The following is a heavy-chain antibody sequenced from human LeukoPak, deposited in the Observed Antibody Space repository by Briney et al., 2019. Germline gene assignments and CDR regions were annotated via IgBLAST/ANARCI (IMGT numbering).Heavy chain of an antibody. D-gene: IGHD2-15*01. J-gene: IGHJ6*03. CDR3: ARDPGVVTGLSYYMDV. CDR2: INPNSGGT. CDR1: GYTFTGYY. Sequence: ASVKVSCKASGYTFTGYYMHWVRQAPGQGLEWMGWINPNSGGTNYAQKFQGRVTMTRDTSISTAYMELSRLRSDDTAVYYCARDPGVVTGLSYYMDVWGKGTTVTVSS. V-gene: IGHV1-2*02.